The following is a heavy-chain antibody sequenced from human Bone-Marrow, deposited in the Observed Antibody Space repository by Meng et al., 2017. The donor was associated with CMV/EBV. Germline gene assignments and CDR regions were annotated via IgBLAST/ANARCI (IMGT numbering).Heavy chain of an antibody. D-gene: IGHD2-2*01. V-gene: IGHV4-59*01. CDR2: IYYSGST. J-gene: IGHJ5*02. Sequence: SETLSLTCTVSGGPISSYYWSWIRQPPGKGLEWIGYIYYSGSTNYNPSLKSRVTISVDTSKNQFSLKLSSVTAADTAVYYCAAEDIVVVPAASPIGWFDPWGQGTLVTVSS. CDR3: AAEDIVVVPAASPIGWFDP. CDR1: GGPISSYY.